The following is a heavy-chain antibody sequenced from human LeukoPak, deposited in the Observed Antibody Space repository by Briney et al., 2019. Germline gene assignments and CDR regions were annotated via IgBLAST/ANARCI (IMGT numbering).Heavy chain of an antibody. CDR1: GFTFSTYA. V-gene: IGHV3-23*01. J-gene: IGHJ4*02. CDR2: ISAGGDAT. Sequence: GGSLRLSCAVSGFTFSTYAMSWVRQAPGKGLEWVSLISAGGDATHYADSVKGRFTISRDNSKNTLYLQMNDLRAEDTAVYYCVNDYDSSGYYEGYWGQGTLVTVSS. D-gene: IGHD3-22*01. CDR3: VNDYDSSGYYEGY.